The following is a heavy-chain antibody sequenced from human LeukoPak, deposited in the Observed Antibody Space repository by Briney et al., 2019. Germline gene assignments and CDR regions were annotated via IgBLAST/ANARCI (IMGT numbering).Heavy chain of an antibody. V-gene: IGHV1-24*01. CDR3: ARSRGSGHDVDY. CDR2: FDPEDGER. Sequence: APVKVSCKVSGYTLTDLFMHWVRQAPGKGLEWMGGFDPEDGERIYAQNFQGRVTMTEDTSTDTAYMELSSLRSEDTAVYYCARSRGSGHDVDYWGQGTLVTVSS. CDR1: GYTLTDLF. D-gene: IGHD5-12*01. J-gene: IGHJ4*02.